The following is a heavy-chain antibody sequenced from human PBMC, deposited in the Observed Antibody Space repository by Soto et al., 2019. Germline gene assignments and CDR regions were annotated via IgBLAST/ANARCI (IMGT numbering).Heavy chain of an antibody. V-gene: IGHV3-7*01. CDR1: GFTFSNYW. D-gene: IGHD2-15*01. J-gene: IGHJ4*02. CDR3: ARDESNGGSWLDY. CDR2: IKQDGSEK. Sequence: GGSLRLSCAASGFTFSNYWMSWVRQAPGKGLEWVANIKQDGSEKYYVDSVKGRFTISRDNAKNSLYLQMNSLRPEDTAVFYCARDESNGGSWLDYWGQGTLVTVSS.